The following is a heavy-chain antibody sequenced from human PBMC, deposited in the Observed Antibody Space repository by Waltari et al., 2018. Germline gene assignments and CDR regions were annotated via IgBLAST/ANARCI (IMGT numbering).Heavy chain of an antibody. Sequence: QVQLQESGPGLVKPSETLSLTCTVSGGSISSHYWSWIRQPPGKGLEWIGSIYYSGSTYYNPSLKSRVTISVDTSKNQFSLKLSSVTAADTAVYYCARHRYSNYDYWGQGTLVTVSS. V-gene: IGHV4-59*05. CDR2: IYYSGST. D-gene: IGHD4-4*01. CDR1: GGSISSHY. J-gene: IGHJ4*02. CDR3: ARHRYSNYDY.